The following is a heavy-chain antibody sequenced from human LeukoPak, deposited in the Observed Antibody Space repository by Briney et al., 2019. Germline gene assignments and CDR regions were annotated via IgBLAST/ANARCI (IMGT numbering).Heavy chain of an antibody. CDR2: MNPNSGAT. D-gene: IGHD2-2*01. J-gene: IGHJ4*02. Sequence: GLEWMGXMNPNSGATSFAQKFEGRVTMTRDRAISTAYMELSSLKSDDTAVYYCARRHIDCSITTCYVDYWGQGTLVTVSS. CDR3: ARRHIDCSITTCYVDY. V-gene: IGHV1-2*02.